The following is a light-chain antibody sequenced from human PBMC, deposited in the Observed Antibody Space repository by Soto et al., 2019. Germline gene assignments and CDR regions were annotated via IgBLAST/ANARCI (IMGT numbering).Light chain of an antibody. CDR3: QQYGSSPPHT. CDR1: QSVSNCY. Sequence: EIVLTQSPATLSLSPGERATHSCGASQSVSNCYLAWYQQKPGLAPRLLIYDASSRATGIPDRFSGSGSGTDFTLTISRLEPEDFAVYYCQQYGSSPPHTFGQGTKLEIK. V-gene: IGKV3D-20*01. J-gene: IGKJ2*01. CDR2: DAS.